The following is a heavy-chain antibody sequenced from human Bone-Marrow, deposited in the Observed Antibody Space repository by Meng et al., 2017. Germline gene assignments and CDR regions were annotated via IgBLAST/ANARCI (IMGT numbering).Heavy chain of an antibody. Sequence: VELVESGGGLVKPGGYLRLSCAASGFTFNDYYMSWIRQAPGKGLEWVSYISRSESAIYYADSVKGRFTISRDNAKNSLFLQMNSLRAEDTAVYYCARGTEYGAYNWFDPWGQGTLVTVSS. D-gene: IGHD4-17*01. CDR3: ARGTEYGAYNWFDP. CDR1: GFTFNDYY. J-gene: IGHJ5*02. CDR2: ISRSESAI. V-gene: IGHV3-11*01.